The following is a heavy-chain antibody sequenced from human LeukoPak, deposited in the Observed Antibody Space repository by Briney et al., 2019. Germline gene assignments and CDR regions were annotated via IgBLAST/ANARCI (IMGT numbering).Heavy chain of an antibody. J-gene: IGHJ5*02. CDR3: AAWFGESVP. CDR1: GFTFTSAW. CDR2: MNEDGSGR. D-gene: IGHD3-10*01. V-gene: IGHV3-7*01. Sequence: GGSLRLSCAASGFTFTSAWMSWLRQTPVKGLEWVAHMNEDGSGRFYVDSAKGRFTISRDDTQNSVYLQMNSLRVEDTAVYYCAAWFGESVPWGQGTLVTVSS.